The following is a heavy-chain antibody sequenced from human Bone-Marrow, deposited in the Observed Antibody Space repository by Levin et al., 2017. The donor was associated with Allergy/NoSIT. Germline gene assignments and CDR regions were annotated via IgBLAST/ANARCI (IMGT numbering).Heavy chain of an antibody. CDR1: GFTFSSYA. D-gene: IGHD5-18*01. V-gene: IGHV3-23*01. Sequence: GGSLRLSCAASGFTFSSYAMSWVRQAPGKGLGWVSAMSGSGVSTHYADSVKGRFTISRDNSKNTLYLQMNSLRAEDTAVYYCAKDLRQGYSSGSYYFDYWGQGTLVTVSS. CDR2: MSGSGVST. J-gene: IGHJ4*02. CDR3: AKDLRQGYSSGSYYFDY.